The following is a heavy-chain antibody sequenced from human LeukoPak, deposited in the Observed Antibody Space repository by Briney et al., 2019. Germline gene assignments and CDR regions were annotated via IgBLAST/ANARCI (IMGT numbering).Heavy chain of an antibody. Sequence: GGSLRLSCAASGFTFDDYGMSWVRQAPGKGLEWVSGINWNGGSTGYADSVKGRFTISRDNAKNSLYLQMNSLRAEDTALYHCARVGRVGVALYYYYYMDVWGKGTTVTVSS. CDR3: ARVGRVGVALYYYYYMDV. CDR1: GFTFDDYG. J-gene: IGHJ6*03. CDR2: INWNGGST. D-gene: IGHD3-3*01. V-gene: IGHV3-20*01.